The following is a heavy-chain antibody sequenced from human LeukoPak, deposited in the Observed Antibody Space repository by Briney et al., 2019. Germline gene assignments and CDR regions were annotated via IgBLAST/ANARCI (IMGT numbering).Heavy chain of an antibody. D-gene: IGHD3-10*01. CDR1: GGSISTYY. CDR2: IYYSGST. CDR3: ARGGPLVWGVPSPKYDY. Sequence: SETLSLTCTVSGGSISTYYWSWIRQPPGKGLEWIGYIYYSGSTNYNPSLKSRVTISVDTSKNQFSLKLSSVTAADTAVYYCARGGPLVWGVPSPKYDYWGQGTLVTVSS. V-gene: IGHV4-59*01. J-gene: IGHJ4*02.